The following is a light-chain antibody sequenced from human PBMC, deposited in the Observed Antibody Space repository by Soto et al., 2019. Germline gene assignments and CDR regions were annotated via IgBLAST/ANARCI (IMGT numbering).Light chain of an antibody. V-gene: IGKV3-20*01. Sequence: EIVLTQSPGTLSLSPGERATLSCRASQSVGTYLAWYQQKPGQGPRLLIYGASSRATDIPDRFSGSGSGTDFTLTISRLEPEDFAVYSCQQYVSIPLTFGGGTKVDIK. J-gene: IGKJ4*01. CDR2: GAS. CDR1: QSVGTY. CDR3: QQYVSIPLT.